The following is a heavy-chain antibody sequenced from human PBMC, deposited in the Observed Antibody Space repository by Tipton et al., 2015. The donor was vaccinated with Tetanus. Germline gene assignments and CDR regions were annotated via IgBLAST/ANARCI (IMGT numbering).Heavy chain of an antibody. D-gene: IGHD2-15*01. CDR1: GFIFSSYG. J-gene: IGHJ4*02. Sequence: SLRLSCAASGFIFSSYGIHWVRQAPGKGLEWVAVSWYDGTDKYYADSVKGRFTISRDNSKNTLYLQMNSLRAEDTAVYYCAREADCSGGSCFAGDFDNWGQGTQVTGAS. CDR2: SWYDGTDK. V-gene: IGHV3-33*01. CDR3: AREADCSGGSCFAGDFDN.